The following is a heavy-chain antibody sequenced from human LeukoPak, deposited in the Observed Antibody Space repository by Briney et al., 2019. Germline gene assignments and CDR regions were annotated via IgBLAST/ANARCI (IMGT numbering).Heavy chain of an antibody. Sequence: LPGGSLRLSCAASGFTFSSFWMSWVRQAPGKGLEWVANIKQDGSERYYMDSVKGRFTISRDNAKNSLYLRLSSLRAEDTAVYYCAREPYYYYYYMDVWGKGTTVTVSS. CDR3: AREPYYYYYYMDV. V-gene: IGHV3-7*01. J-gene: IGHJ6*03. CDR2: IKQDGSER. CDR1: GFTFSSFW.